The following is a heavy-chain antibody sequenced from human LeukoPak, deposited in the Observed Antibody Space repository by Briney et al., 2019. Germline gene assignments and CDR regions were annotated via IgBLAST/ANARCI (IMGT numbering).Heavy chain of an antibody. CDR1: GLTFSNYA. Sequence: GGSLRLSCAASGLTFSNYAMSWVRQAPGKGLEWVSAISGSGGSTYYADSVKGRFTISRDNSKNTLYLQMNSLRAEDTAVYYCAKVEGGDSSGWSPDYWGQGTLVTVPS. J-gene: IGHJ4*02. CDR2: ISGSGGST. CDR3: AKVEGGDSSGWSPDY. D-gene: IGHD6-19*01. V-gene: IGHV3-23*01.